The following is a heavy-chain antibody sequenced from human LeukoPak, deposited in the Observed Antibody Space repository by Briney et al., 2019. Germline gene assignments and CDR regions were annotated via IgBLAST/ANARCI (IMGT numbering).Heavy chain of an antibody. CDR1: GGSISSYY. D-gene: IGHD1-26*01. CDR3: ARVLGGATHYLDY. Sequence: SETLSLTCTVSGGSISSYYWSCIRQPPGKGLEWIGYIYYSGSTNYNPSLKSRVTISVDTSKNQFSLKLSSVTAADTAVYYCARVLGGATHYLDYWGQGTLVTVSS. CDR2: IYYSGST. V-gene: IGHV4-59*01. J-gene: IGHJ4*02.